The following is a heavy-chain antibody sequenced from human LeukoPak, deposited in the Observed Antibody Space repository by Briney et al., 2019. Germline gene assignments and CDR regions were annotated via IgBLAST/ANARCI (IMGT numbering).Heavy chain of an antibody. D-gene: IGHD5-24*01. Sequence: PSETLSFTCPVSGGSISNYYYWTWIRQPPGKGLEWIGYVYYTGSTNFNPSLKSRVTMSLDTSRNQFSLKLTSLTAADTAVYYCARGAMATTPFFDYWGQGTLVTVSS. CDR1: GGSISNYY. CDR2: VYYTGST. J-gene: IGHJ4*02. V-gene: IGHV4-59*01. CDR3: ARGAMATTPFFDY.